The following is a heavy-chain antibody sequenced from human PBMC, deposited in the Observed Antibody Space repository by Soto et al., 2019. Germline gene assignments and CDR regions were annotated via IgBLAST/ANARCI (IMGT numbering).Heavy chain of an antibody. Sequence: SVKVSCKASGGTFSSYAISWVRQAPGQGLEWMGGIIPIFGTANYAQKFQGRVTITADESTSTAYMELSSLRSEDTAVYYCARDYDILTGAPLDAFDIWGQGTMVTVSS. V-gene: IGHV1-69*13. D-gene: IGHD3-9*01. J-gene: IGHJ3*02. CDR1: GGTFSSYA. CDR2: IIPIFGTA. CDR3: ARDYDILTGAPLDAFDI.